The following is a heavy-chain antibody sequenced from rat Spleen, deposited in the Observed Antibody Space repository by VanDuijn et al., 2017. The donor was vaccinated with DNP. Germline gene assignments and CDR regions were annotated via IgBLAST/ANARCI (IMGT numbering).Heavy chain of an antibody. CDR1: GFTFSDYA. Sequence: EVLLVETGGGLVQPGRSLKLSCAASGFTFSDYAMAWVRQSPKKGLEWVATIIYDGSGTYYRDSVKGRFTISRDNAKSTLYLQVDSLRSEDTATYYCATLMYATDYYYFHYWGQGVMVTVSS. D-gene: IGHD1-6*01. V-gene: IGHV5-7*01. CDR2: IIYDGSGT. J-gene: IGHJ2*01. CDR3: ATLMYATDYYYFHY.